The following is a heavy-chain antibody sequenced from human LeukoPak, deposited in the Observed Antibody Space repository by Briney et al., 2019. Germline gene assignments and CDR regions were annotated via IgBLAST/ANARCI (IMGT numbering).Heavy chain of an antibody. CDR1: GGSINTYY. CDR2: IYYSGST. Sequence: SETLSLTCTVSGGSINTYYWSWIRQPPGKGLEWLGHIYYSGSTNYNPSLKSRVTISVDTSKNQFSLKLRSVTAADTAVYYCASETYYYDSSGYYGDYYYYMDVWGKGTTVTVSS. CDR3: ASETYYYDSSGYYGDYYYYMDV. D-gene: IGHD3-22*01. J-gene: IGHJ6*03. V-gene: IGHV4-59*12.